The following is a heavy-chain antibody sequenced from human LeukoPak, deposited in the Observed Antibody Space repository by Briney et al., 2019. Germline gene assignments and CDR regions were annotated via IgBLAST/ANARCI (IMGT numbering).Heavy chain of an antibody. V-gene: IGHV3-74*01. J-gene: IGHJ4*02. D-gene: IGHD2-15*01. CDR3: VRALSGTDDY. CDR1: GFTFSSHW. CDR2: INSDGITT. Sequence: GGSLRLSCAASGFTFSSHWMHWVRQAPGKGLMWISRINSDGITTTYADSVRGRFTISRDNAKNTLYLQMNSLRADDTAVYYCVRALSGTDDYWGQGTLVTVSS.